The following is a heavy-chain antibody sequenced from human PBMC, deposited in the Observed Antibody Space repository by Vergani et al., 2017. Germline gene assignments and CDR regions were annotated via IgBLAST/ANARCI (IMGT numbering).Heavy chain of an antibody. CDR1: GGTFSSYA. V-gene: IGHV1-69*18. Sequence: QVQLVQSGAEVKKPGSSVKVSCKASGGTFSSYAISWVRQAPGQGLEWMGRIIPIFGTANYAQKFKGRVTITADESTSTAYMELSSLRSEDTAVYYCARGCSGGSCYGSGAFDIWGQGTMVTVSS. J-gene: IGHJ3*02. CDR2: IIPIFGTA. D-gene: IGHD2-15*01. CDR3: ARGCSGGSCYGSGAFDI.